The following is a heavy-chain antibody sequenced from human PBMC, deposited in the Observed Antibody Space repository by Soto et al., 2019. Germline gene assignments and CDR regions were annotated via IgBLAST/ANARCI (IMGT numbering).Heavy chain of an antibody. D-gene: IGHD6-13*01. CDR3: VRDLDGYGRFDF. V-gene: IGHV3-7*01. J-gene: IGHJ4*02. CDR2: IKLNGREK. Sequence: LAGSLRLSCEASGFIFSRYWMAWVRQAPGKGLEWVATIKLNGREKNYLDSVEGRFIISRDDAKNSLLMQMNSLRGDDTAIYFCVRDLDGYGRFDFWGQGT. CDR1: GFIFSRYW.